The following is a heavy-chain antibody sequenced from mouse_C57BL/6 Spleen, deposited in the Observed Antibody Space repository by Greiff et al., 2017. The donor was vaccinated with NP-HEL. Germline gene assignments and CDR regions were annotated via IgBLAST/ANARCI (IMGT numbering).Heavy chain of an antibody. CDR2: IDPSDSYT. J-gene: IGHJ2*01. CDR1: GYTFTSYW. V-gene: IGHV1-50*01. D-gene: IGHD1-1*01. Sequence: VQLQQPGAELVKPGASVKLSCKASGYTFTSYWMQWVKQRPGQGLEWIGEIDPSDSYTNYNQKFKGKATLTVDTSSSTAYMQLSSLTSEDSAVYYCARATTVPSYFDYWGQGTTLTVSS. CDR3: ARATTVPSYFDY.